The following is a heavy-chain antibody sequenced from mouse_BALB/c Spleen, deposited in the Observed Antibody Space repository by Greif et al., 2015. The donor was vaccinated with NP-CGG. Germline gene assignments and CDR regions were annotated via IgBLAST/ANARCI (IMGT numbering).Heavy chain of an antibody. J-gene: IGHJ4*01. CDR1: GFNIKDTY. D-gene: IGHD2-1*01. Sequence: EVKLMESGAELVKPGASVKLSCTASGFNIKDTYMHWVKQRPEQGLEWIGRIDPANGNTKYDPKFQGKATIAADTSSNTAYLQLSSLTSEDTAVYYCASYGIYAMDYWGQGTSVTVSS. CDR2: IDPANGNT. CDR3: ASYGIYAMDY. V-gene: IGHV14-3*02.